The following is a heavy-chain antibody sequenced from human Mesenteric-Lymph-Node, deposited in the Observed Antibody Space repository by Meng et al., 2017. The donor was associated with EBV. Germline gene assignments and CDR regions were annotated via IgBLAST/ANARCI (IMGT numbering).Heavy chain of an antibody. V-gene: IGHV1-24*01. J-gene: IGHJ4*01. D-gene: IGHD3-10*01. Sequence: QDLLVQSGAEVKKTGASVKISCEVSGYTLNDPSMHWSQQAPRKGIEWMGGIDYEYGDIVYEQSFKGRVTMTENKSTDIAYMELSSLTSEDTATYYRATGGGGAHDYWGHGTLVTVSS. CDR3: ATGGGGAHDY. CDR1: GYTLNDPS. CDR2: IDYEYGDI.